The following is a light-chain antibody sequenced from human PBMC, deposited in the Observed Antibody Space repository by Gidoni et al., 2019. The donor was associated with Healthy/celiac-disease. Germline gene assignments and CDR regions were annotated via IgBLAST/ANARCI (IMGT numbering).Light chain of an antibody. CDR3: QVWDSSSDVV. CDR2: DAS. Sequence: SYVLTQPPSVSVAPGQTARITCGGNNIGSKSVHWYQQKPGQAPVVVVYDASDRPSGIPERFSGSNSGNTATLTISRVEAGDEADYYCQVWDSSSDVVFGGGTKVTVL. V-gene: IGLV3-21*02. CDR1: NIGSKS. J-gene: IGLJ2*01.